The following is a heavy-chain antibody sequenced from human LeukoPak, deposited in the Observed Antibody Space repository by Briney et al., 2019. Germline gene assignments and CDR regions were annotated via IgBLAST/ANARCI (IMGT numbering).Heavy chain of an antibody. J-gene: IGHJ4*02. Sequence: ASVKVSCKASGGTFSSYAISWVRQAPGQGLEWMGRIIPILGIANYAQKFQGRVTITADKSTSTAYMELSSLRSEDTAVYYCARVTYYDTPNPNGHFDYWGQGTLVTVSS. D-gene: IGHD3-9*01. CDR3: ARVTYYDTPNPNGHFDY. CDR1: GGTFSSYA. CDR2: IIPILGIA. V-gene: IGHV1-69*04.